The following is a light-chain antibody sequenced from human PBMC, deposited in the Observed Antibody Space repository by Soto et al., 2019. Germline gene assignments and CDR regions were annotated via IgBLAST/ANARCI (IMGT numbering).Light chain of an antibody. Sequence: ENVLTQSPGTLSLSPGERVTLSCSASQDIRSHLAWYQQKPGQAPRLLIFDASSRATGILDRFSGSGAGTDFTRSISRLEPEDVTVDYCQQYGTSPRTFGQGTKVDIK. CDR3: QQYGTSPRT. V-gene: IGKV3-20*01. J-gene: IGKJ1*01. CDR2: DAS. CDR1: QDIRSH.